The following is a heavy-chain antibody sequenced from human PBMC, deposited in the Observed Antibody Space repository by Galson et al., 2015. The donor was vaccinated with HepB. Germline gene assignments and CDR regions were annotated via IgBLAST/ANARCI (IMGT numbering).Heavy chain of an antibody. CDR1: GFTFSTTD. CDR3: VKNAGIFGN. V-gene: IGHV3-23*01. D-gene: IGHD2/OR15-2a*01. J-gene: IGHJ4*02. Sequence: SLRLSCAASGFTFSTTDMSWVRQAPGKGLEWVSTITERGDVTYYGDSVRGRFTISRDNSRNTLYLQMNSLTAEDTAVYYCVKNAGIFGNWGQGALLTVSS. CDR2: ITERGDVT.